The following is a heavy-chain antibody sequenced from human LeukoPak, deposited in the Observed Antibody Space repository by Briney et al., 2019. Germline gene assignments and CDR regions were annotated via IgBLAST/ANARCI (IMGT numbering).Heavy chain of an antibody. CDR2: INWNGGST. Sequence: GGYLSLSCAASAFTFDDYDLSWLRQAPGKGLEWVSGINWNGGSTGYADSVKGRFTISRDNAKTSLYLQMNSLRAKDKPWYYCASAVYDSSGYWMYFDYWGEGTLVTVSS. J-gene: IGHJ4*02. CDR1: AFTFDDYD. D-gene: IGHD3-22*01. V-gene: IGHV3-20*04. CDR3: ASAVYDSSGYWMYFDY.